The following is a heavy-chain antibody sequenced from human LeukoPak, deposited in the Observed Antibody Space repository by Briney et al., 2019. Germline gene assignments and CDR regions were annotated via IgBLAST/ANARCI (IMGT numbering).Heavy chain of an antibody. D-gene: IGHD6-19*01. J-gene: IGHJ4*02. CDR2: IHHSGTT. CDR3: ARGISGRYRH. Sequence: PETLSLTCEVSGGSISGDNWWSWVRQSPGKGLEWIGEIHHSGTTNYNPSLKSRVTISVDTSKNQFSLKLSSVTAADTAVYYCARGISGRYRHWGQGTLVTVSS. CDR1: GGSISGDNW. V-gene: IGHV4-4*03.